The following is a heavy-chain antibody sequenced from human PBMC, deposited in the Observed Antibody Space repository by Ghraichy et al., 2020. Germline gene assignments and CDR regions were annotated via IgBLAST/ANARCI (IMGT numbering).Heavy chain of an antibody. D-gene: IGHD5-24*01. CDR3: ARGAGGHNLDD. J-gene: IGHJ4*02. V-gene: IGHV4-31*03. Sequence: TLSLTCTASGGSISSGPYSWTWIRQHPGKGLEWIGSVDHSGSTSYNSSLKSRVTISVDTSKNRFSLKLTSVTAADTAVFYCARGAGGHNLDDWGQGTLVTVSS. CDR2: VDHSGST. CDR1: GGSISSGPYS.